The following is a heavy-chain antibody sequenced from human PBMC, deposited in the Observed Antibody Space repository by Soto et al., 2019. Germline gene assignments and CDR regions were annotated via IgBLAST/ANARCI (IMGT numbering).Heavy chain of an antibody. D-gene: IGHD6-19*01. CDR3: AKGVSSSAWSASDS. CDR2: ISDSDNAT. Sequence: EVQLLESGGGLVQPGGSLRLSCAASGFTLSSYAMTWVRQAPGKGLEWVSVISDSDNATYYADSVKGRLTISRDNSKNTLYLQLTSLRAEVPAVYYCAKGVSSSAWSASDSWGQGTLVTVSA. CDR1: GFTLSSYA. V-gene: IGHV3-23*01. J-gene: IGHJ4*02.